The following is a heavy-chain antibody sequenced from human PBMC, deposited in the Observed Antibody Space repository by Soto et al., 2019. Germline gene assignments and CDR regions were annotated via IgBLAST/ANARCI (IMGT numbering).Heavy chain of an antibody. CDR3: ASHSPGIAVAGTVYFQH. V-gene: IGHV1-69*06. CDR2: IIPISGTA. D-gene: IGHD6-19*01. CDR1: GGTFSSYA. J-gene: IGHJ1*01. Sequence: SVKVSCKASGGTFSSYAISWVRQAPGQGLEWMGGIIPISGTANYAQKFQGRVTITADKSTSTAYMELSSLRSEDTAVYYCASHSPGIAVAGTVYFQHWGQGTLVTVSS.